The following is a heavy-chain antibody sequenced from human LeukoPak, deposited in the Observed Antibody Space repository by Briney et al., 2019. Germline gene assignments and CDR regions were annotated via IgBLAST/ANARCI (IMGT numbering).Heavy chain of an antibody. CDR1: GGSIRSGSYY. CDR3: ARVAYYYDSSGYYWYFDL. CDR2: IHTSGST. V-gene: IGHV4-61*02. J-gene: IGHJ2*01. Sequence: SQTLSLTCTVPGGSIRSGSYYWSWIRQPAGKGLEWIGRIHTSGSTNYNPSLKSRVTISVDTSKNQFSLKLSSVTAADTAVYYCARVAYYYDSSGYYWYFDLWGRGTLVTVSS. D-gene: IGHD3-22*01.